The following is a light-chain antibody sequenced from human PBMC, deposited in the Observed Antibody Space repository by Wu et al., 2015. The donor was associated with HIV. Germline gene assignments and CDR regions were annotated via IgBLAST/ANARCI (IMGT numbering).Light chain of an antibody. CDR1: QNIRNNY. V-gene: IGKV3-20*01. Sequence: EIVLTQSPGTLSLSPGERATLFCRASQNIRNNYVAWYQQKPGQAPRLLIFAASSRATGIPDRFSGGGSGTDFTLTISRLEPEDFALYHCQQYGSLMLTFGGGTKVEI. J-gene: IGKJ4*01. CDR3: QQYGSLMLT. CDR2: AAS.